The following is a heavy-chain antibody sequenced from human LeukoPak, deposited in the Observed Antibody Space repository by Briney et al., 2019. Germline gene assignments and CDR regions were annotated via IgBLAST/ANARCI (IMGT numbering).Heavy chain of an antibody. V-gene: IGHV3-23*01. CDR3: AKFGKLGLRLGELSL. CDR2: ISGSGGST. D-gene: IGHD3-16*02. CDR1: GFTFSSYA. J-gene: IGHJ4*02. Sequence: GGSLRLSCAASGFTFSSYAMSWVRQAPGKGLEWVSAISGSGGSTYYADSVKGRFTISRDNSKNTLYLQMNSLRAEDTAVYYCAKFGKLGLRLGELSLWGQGTLVTVSS.